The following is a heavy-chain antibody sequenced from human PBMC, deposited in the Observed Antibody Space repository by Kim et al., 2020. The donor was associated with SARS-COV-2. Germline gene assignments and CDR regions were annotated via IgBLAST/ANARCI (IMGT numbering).Heavy chain of an antibody. V-gene: IGHV4-30-4*01. D-gene: IGHD3-9*01. CDR1: GGSISSGDYY. CDR3: ARVALIRYFDWLFPEGYYFEY. J-gene: IGHJ4*02. CDR2: IYYSGST. Sequence: SETLSLTCTVSGGSISSGDYYWSWIRQPPGKGLEWIGYIYYSGSTYYNPSLKSRITISVDTSKNQFSLKLSSVTAADTAVYYCARVALIRYFDWLFPEGYYFEYWGQGTLVTVSS.